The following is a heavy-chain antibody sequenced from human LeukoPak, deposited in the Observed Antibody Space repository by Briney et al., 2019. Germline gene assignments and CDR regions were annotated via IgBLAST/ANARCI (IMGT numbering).Heavy chain of an antibody. D-gene: IGHD6-13*01. CDR3: ARVGALSSSWLLY. CDR2: ISSRAGTI. V-gene: IGHV3-48*03. J-gene: IGHJ4*02. Sequence: GGSLRLSCAASGFTFSSYEMNWVRQAPGKGLEWVSSISSRAGTIYYADSVKGRFTISRDNAKNSLYLQMNSLRAEDTAVYYCARVGALSSSWLLYWGQGALVTVSS. CDR1: GFTFSSYE.